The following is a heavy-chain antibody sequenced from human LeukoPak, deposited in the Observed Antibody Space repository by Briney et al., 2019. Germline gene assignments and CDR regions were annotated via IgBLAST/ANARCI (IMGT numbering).Heavy chain of an antibody. CDR3: ARAGYSSGWYRIEAFDI. CDR1: GFTFSSYA. D-gene: IGHD6-19*01. J-gene: IGHJ3*02. V-gene: IGHV3-30*04. Sequence: GGSLRLSCAASGFTFSSYAMHWVRQAPGKGLEGVAVISYDGSNKYYADSVKGRFTISRDNSKNTLYLQMNSLRAEDTAVYYCARAGYSSGWYRIEAFDIWGQGTMVTVSS. CDR2: ISYDGSNK.